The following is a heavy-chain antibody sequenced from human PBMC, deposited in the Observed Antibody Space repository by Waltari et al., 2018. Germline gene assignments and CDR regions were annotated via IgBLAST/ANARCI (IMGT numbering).Heavy chain of an antibody. Sequence: QVQLQQWGAGLLTPSETLSLTCAVYGGSFSGYYWSWIRQPPGKGLEWIGEINHSGSTNYNPSLKSRVTISVDTSKNQFSLKLSSVAAADTAVYYCARGLLLYYYYYMDVWGKGTTVTVSS. CDR2: INHSGST. V-gene: IGHV4-34*01. D-gene: IGHD1-26*01. J-gene: IGHJ6*03. CDR3: ARGLLLYYYYYMDV. CDR1: GGSFSGYY.